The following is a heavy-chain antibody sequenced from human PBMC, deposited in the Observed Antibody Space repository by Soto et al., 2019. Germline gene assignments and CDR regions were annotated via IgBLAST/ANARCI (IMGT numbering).Heavy chain of an antibody. CDR1: GGTFSSYT. CDR3: ARGSSGYYVRYFDL. CDR2: IIPILGIA. D-gene: IGHD3-22*01. Sequence: QVQLVQSGAEVKKPGSSVKVSCKASGGTFSSYTISWVRQAPGQGLEWMGRIIPILGIANYAQKFQGRVTITADKSTSTAYRELSSLRSEDTAVYYCARGSSGYYVRYFDLWGRGTLVTVSS. J-gene: IGHJ2*01. V-gene: IGHV1-69*02.